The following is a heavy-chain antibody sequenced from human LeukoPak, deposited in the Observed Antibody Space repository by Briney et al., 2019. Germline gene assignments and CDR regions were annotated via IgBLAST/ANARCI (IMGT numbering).Heavy chain of an antibody. Sequence: KPSETLSLTCTVSGGSISSYYWSWVRQPPGKGLEWIGFISYSGTTSYSPSLKSRVTMSVDAPKNQFSLKLSSVTAADTAVYYCATSYPSGSYGNLDSWGQGTLVSVSS. J-gene: IGHJ4*02. CDR1: GGSISSYY. D-gene: IGHD3-10*01. CDR2: ISYSGTT. CDR3: ATSYPSGSYGNLDS. V-gene: IGHV4-59*01.